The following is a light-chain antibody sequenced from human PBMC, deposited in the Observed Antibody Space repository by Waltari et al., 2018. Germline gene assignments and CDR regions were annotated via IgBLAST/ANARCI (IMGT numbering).Light chain of an antibody. V-gene: IGKV4-1*01. CDR1: QNLLYSSDNTNY. J-gene: IGKJ2*01. Sequence: DIVMTQSPDSLGVSLGERATINCKSSQNLLYSSDNTNYLAWYQQKPGQPPKRLISWASTRDSGGPDRFSGSGSGTDFTLTISSLQAEDVAVYYCQQYYSTMYTFGQGTKLEIK. CDR3: QQYYSTMYT. CDR2: WAS.